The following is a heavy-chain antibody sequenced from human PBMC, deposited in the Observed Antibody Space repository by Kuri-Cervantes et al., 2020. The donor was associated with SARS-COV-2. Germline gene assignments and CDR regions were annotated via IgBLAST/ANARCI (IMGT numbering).Heavy chain of an antibody. CDR2: ISHDGKNK. CDR3: AKDGLGYNWNAGGWFDP. J-gene: IGHJ5*02. V-gene: IGHV3-30*18. D-gene: IGHD1-20*01. CDR1: GFNFSRTD. Sequence: GGSLRLSCAASGFNFSRTDMHWVRQAPGKGLEWVAVISHDGKNKKCIASGKGRFTISRDNSKNTLYLQMNSLRAEDTAVYYCAKDGLGYNWNAGGWFDPWGQGTLVTVSS.